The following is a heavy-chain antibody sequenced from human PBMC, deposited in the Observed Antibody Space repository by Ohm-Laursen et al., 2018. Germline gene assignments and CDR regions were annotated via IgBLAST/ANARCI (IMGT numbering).Heavy chain of an antibody. Sequence: SLRLSCAASGFTFYDYAMHWVRQAPGPGLEWVSGISWNSGSIGYADSVKGRFTISRDNAKNSLYLQMNSLRAEDTALYYCAKDIGSGYYYYYYGTDVWGQGTPVTVSS. J-gene: IGHJ6*02. CDR3: AKDIGSGYYYYYYGTDV. CDR1: GFTFYDYA. D-gene: IGHD3-22*01. CDR2: ISWNSGSI. V-gene: IGHV3-9*01.